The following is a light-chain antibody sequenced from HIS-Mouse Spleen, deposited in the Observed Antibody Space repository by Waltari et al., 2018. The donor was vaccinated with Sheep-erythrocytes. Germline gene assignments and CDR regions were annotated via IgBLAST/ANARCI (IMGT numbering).Light chain of an antibody. J-gene: IGKJ4*01. Sequence: DIVMTQSPDSLAVSLGKRATINCKSSQSVLYSSNNKNYLAWYQQKPGQPPKLLIYWASTRESGVPDRFSGSGSGTDFTRTISSLQAEDVAVYYCQQYYSTLLTFGGGTKVEIK. CDR3: QQYYSTLLT. CDR2: WAS. V-gene: IGKV4-1*01. CDR1: QSVLYSSNNKNY.